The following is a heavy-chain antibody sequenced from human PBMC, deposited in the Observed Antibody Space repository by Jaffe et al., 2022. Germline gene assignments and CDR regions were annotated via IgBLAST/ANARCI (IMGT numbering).Heavy chain of an antibody. Sequence: QVQLQESGPGLVKPSETLSLTCAVSGYSISSGYYWGWIRQPPGKGLEWIGSIYHSGSTYYNPSLKSRVTISVDTSKNQFSLKLSSVTAADTAVYYCARHDPQNGSFDYWGQGTLVTVSS. J-gene: IGHJ4*02. V-gene: IGHV4-38-2*01. CDR3: ARHDPQNGSFDY. D-gene: IGHD2-8*01. CDR1: GYSISSGYY. CDR2: IYHSGST.